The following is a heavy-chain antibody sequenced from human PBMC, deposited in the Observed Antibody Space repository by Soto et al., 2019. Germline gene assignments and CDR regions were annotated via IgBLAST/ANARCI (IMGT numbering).Heavy chain of an antibody. Sequence: QVQLVQSGAEVKKPGSSVKVSCKASGGTFSSYAISWVRQAPGQGLEWMGGIIPIFGTANCAQKFQGRVTITADESTSTAYMELSSLRSEDTAVYYCARGTSSSWYAPYYYGMDVWGQGTTVTVSS. D-gene: IGHD6-13*01. V-gene: IGHV1-69*12. J-gene: IGHJ6*02. CDR1: GGTFSSYA. CDR3: ARGTSSSWYAPYYYGMDV. CDR2: IIPIFGTA.